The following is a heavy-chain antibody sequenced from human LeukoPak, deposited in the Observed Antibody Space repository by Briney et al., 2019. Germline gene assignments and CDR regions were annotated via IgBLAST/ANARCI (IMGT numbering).Heavy chain of an antibody. J-gene: IGHJ4*02. Sequence: GASVKVSCKAPAYTFTDYYVHWVRQAPGQGLEWMGRINPSSGDTNYAQNFQGRVTMTRDTSISTAYMELSRLRSDDTAVYYCATTSGYFYCWGQGTLVTVSS. CDR2: INPSSGDT. V-gene: IGHV1-2*06. CDR1: AYTFTDYY. D-gene: IGHD1-26*01. CDR3: ATTSGYFYC.